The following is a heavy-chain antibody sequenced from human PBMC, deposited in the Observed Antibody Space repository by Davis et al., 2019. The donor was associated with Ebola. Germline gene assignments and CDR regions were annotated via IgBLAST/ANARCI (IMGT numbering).Heavy chain of an antibody. D-gene: IGHD3-3*01. Sequence: GGSLRLSCAASGFTFSTYSMSWVRQAPGKGLEWVSSISSDSDYIYYADSAKGRFTISRDNAKNSLYLHMNSLRAEDTAVYYCAKSGLSFGVVKYHYGMDVWGKGTTVTVSS. CDR1: GFTFSTYS. J-gene: IGHJ6*04. V-gene: IGHV3-21*04. CDR3: AKSGLSFGVVKYHYGMDV. CDR2: ISSDSDYI.